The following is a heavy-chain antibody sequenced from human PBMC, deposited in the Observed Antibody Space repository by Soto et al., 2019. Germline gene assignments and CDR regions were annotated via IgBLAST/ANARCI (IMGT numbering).Heavy chain of an antibody. Sequence: QVQLVQSGAEVKKPGASVKVSCKASGYTFTTYAIHWVRQAPGQRLEWMGWINAGNGNTKYSQKFQGRVTITRDTSASTAYMELSSLRSEATAVYYCARMGSGFYWYYWGQGTLVTVSS. CDR1: GYTFTTYA. J-gene: IGHJ4*02. CDR2: INAGNGNT. CDR3: ARMGSGFYWYY. V-gene: IGHV1-3*01. D-gene: IGHD1-26*01.